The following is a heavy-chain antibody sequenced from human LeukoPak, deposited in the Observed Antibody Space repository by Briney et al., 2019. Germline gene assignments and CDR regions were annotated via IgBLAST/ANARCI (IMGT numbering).Heavy chain of an antibody. Sequence: GASVTVSCTASGYSFIGYYMHWVRQAPGKGLEWMGWINPNSGVTTYPQNFQGRVTMTRDTSISTAYMELSRLRSDDTAVYYCARALAVAADFDYWGQGTLVTVSS. CDR3: ARALAVAADFDY. J-gene: IGHJ4*02. CDR2: INPNSGVT. V-gene: IGHV1-2*02. D-gene: IGHD6-19*01. CDR1: GYSFIGYY.